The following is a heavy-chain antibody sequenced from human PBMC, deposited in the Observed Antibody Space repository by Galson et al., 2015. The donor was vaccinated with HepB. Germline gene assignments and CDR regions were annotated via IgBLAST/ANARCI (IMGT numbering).Heavy chain of an antibody. J-gene: IGHJ4*02. V-gene: IGHV3-23*01. Sequence: SLRLSCAASGFTLEDYALHWVRQAPGEGLEWVATIARNGGTYRTVYAPSVRGRSTISRDNSESTLFLQMSSLRVEDTAKYYCAKGAWAYVFFSGSFSWGRGTPVAVSS. CDR1: GFTLEDYA. CDR2: IARNGGTYRT. CDR3: AKGAWAYVFFSGSFS. D-gene: IGHD3/OR15-3a*01.